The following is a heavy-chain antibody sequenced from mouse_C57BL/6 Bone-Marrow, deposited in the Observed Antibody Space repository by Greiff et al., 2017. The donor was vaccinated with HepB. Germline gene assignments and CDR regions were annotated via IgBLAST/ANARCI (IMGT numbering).Heavy chain of an antibody. CDR3: ARDGWAYYAMDY. CDR1: GYAFSSYW. V-gene: IGHV1-80*01. CDR2: IYPGDGDT. D-gene: IGHD1-2*01. Sequence: VQLQQSGAELVKPGASVKISCKASGYAFSSYWMNWVKQRPGKGLEWIGLIYPGDGDTNYNGKFKGKATLTADKSSSTAYMQLSSLTSEDSAVYFCARDGWAYYAMDYWGQGTSVTVSS. J-gene: IGHJ4*01.